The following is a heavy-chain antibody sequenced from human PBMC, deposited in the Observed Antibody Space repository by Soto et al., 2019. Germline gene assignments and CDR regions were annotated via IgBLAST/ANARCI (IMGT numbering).Heavy chain of an antibody. CDR3: AQTQGWPGCDC. D-gene: IGHD6-19*01. V-gene: IGHV4-59*01. CDR2: IYNGEST. Sequence: QVQLQASGPGLVKSSETMSLTCTASGGSISSRYWNWIRQPPGKGLEWIGHIYNGESTNYNPSIKSRVTISGDTSKYQFSLKLGSVTAAETAVYYCAQTQGWPGCDCCGQGILVNVFS. CDR1: GGSISSRY. J-gene: IGHJ4*02.